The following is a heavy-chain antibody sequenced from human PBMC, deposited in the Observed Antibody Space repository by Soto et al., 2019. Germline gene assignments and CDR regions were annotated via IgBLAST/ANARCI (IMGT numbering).Heavy chain of an antibody. J-gene: IGHJ4*02. V-gene: IGHV3-7*01. D-gene: IGHD3-10*01. Sequence: EVQLVESGGGLVQRGGSLRLSCAGSGFTFRDYWMNWVRQAPGKGLEWVANINQDGSQRYYVESVKGRFTISRDNTKNSLYLEMNSLRAEDTAVYYCAKYTSADDYWGQGTLVTVSS. CDR3: AKYTSADDY. CDR1: GFTFRDYW. CDR2: INQDGSQR.